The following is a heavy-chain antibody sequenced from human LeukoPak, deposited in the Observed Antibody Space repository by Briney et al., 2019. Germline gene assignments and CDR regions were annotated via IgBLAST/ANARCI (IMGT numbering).Heavy chain of an antibody. CDR3: AKDQGSFGYFDY. Sequence: GGSLRLSCAASGFTFSTYGMHWVRQPPGKGLEWVAVISYDGSNTYYADSVKGRFTISRDNSKNMVYLQMNSLRAEDTAVYYCAKDQGSFGYFDYWGQGTLVTVSS. J-gene: IGHJ4*02. V-gene: IGHV3-30*18. CDR2: ISYDGSNT. D-gene: IGHD3-3*01. CDR1: GFTFSTYG.